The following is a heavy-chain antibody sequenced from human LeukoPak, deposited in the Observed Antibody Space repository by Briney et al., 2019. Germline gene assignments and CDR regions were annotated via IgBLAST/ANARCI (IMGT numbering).Heavy chain of an antibody. V-gene: IGHV4-39*07. CDR2: IYYSGST. CDR3: ARVLLTGYYKYFDY. CDR1: GGSISSSRYY. Sequence: SETLSLTCSVSGGSISSSRYYWGWIRQPPGKGLEWIGTIYYSGSTYYNPSLKSRVTISVDTSKNQFSLKLSSVTTADTAVYYCARVLLTGYYKYFDYWGQGTLVTVSS. J-gene: IGHJ4*02. D-gene: IGHD3-9*01.